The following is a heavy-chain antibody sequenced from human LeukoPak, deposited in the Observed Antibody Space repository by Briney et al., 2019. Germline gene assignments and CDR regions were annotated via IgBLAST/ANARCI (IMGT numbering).Heavy chain of an antibody. D-gene: IGHD3-10*01. V-gene: IGHV3-66*01. CDR3: ARDGRPYGSGSYH. CDR2: IYSCGST. CDR1: GFTVSSNY. Sequence: GGSLRLSCAASGFTVSSNYMSWVRQAPGKGLEWVSVIYSCGSTYFAGPVKGRFTIYRDNSKTTLYLQMNSLRAEDTAVYYCARDGRPYGSGSYHWGQGTLVTVSS. J-gene: IGHJ5*02.